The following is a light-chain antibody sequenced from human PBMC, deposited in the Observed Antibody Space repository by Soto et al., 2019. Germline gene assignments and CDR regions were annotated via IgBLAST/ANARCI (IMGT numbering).Light chain of an antibody. V-gene: IGKV3-15*01. CDR1: QSISST. CDR3: QQYKDWPTT. J-gene: IGKJ1*01. CDR2: GAS. Sequence: DIVLTQSPATVSVSPGGRATLSCRASQSISSTVAWYQQKPGQAPRLLIYGASTRATGIPARFSGSESGTEFTLTISRLQPEDFAVYYCQQYKDWPTTFGQGTKVDIK.